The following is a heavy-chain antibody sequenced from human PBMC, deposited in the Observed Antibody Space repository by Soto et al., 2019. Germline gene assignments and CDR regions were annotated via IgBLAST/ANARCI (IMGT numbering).Heavy chain of an antibody. CDR2: IYYSGST. V-gene: IGHV4-39*01. J-gene: IGHJ5*02. CDR1: GGSISSSSYY. CDR3: ARHGLGYSSGWHKNGFDP. Sequence: SETLSLTCTVSGGSISSSSYYWGWIRQPPGKGLEWIGSIYYSGSTYYNPSLKSRVTISVDTSKNQFSLKLSSVTAADTAVYYCARHGLGYSSGWHKNGFDPWGQGTLVTVSS. D-gene: IGHD6-19*01.